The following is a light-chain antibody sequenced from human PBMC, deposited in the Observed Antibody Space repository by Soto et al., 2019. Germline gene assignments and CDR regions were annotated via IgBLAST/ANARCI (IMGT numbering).Light chain of an antibody. CDR2: EVH. V-gene: IGLV2-14*01. J-gene: IGLJ1*01. Sequence: QSALTQPASVSGSPGQSITISCTGTSSDVGGYNSVSWYQQHPGKAPKLMIYEVHDRPSGVSNRCSGSKSGNTASLTISGLEAEDEADYCCCTYTSSSTRVFGAGTKLTVL. CDR3: CTYTSSSTRV. CDR1: SSDVGGYNS.